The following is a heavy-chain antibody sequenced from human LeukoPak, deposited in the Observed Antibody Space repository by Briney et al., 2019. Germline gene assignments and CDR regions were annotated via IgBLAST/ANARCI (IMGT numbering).Heavy chain of an antibody. J-gene: IGHJ6*02. CDR1: GGSFSGYY. D-gene: IGHD3-3*01. Sequence: PSETLSFTCAVYGGSFSGYYWSWIRQPPGKGLEWIGEINHSGSTNYNPSLKSRVTISVDTSKNQFSLKLSSVTAADTAVYYCARGNDGQGDFWSGYYSPDYYGMDVWGQGTTVTVSS. V-gene: IGHV4-34*01. CDR3: ARGNDGQGDFWSGYYSPDYYGMDV. CDR2: INHSGST.